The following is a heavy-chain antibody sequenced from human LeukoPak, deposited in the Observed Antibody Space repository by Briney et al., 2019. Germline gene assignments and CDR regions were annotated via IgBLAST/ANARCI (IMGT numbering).Heavy chain of an antibody. Sequence: PGGSLRLSCAASGFTFSSYSMNWVRQAPGKGLEWVSYISSSSSTIYYADSVKGRFTISRDNAKNSLYLQMNSLRAEDTAVYYCARDPPYCSSTSCDPFDYWGQGTLVTVSS. CDR2: ISSSSSTI. J-gene: IGHJ4*02. CDR1: GFTFSSYS. CDR3: ARDPPYCSSTSCDPFDY. V-gene: IGHV3-48*04. D-gene: IGHD2-2*01.